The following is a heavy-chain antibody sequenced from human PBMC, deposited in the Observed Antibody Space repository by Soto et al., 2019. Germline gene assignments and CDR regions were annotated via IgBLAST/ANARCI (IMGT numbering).Heavy chain of an antibody. D-gene: IGHD3-16*01. CDR2: FVPLFGTT. V-gene: IGHV1-69*01. CDR3: AAHGLGVSSPPYFDN. Sequence: QLVQSGSEVKKPGSSVKVSCQASGGTFSGYVVTWVRQAPGQGLEWMGEFVPLFGTTNYAQRFSGRITITGGESTERTCLGVGNLRSDGTGVNFLAAHGLGVSSPPYFDNWGQGTLVTVSS. CDR1: GGTFSGYV. J-gene: IGHJ4*02.